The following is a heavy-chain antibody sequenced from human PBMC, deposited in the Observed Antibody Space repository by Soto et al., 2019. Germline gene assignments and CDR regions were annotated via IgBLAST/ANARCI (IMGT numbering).Heavy chain of an antibody. CDR2: IYYSGGT. Sequence: QVQLQESGPGLVKPSQTLSLTCTVSGGSISSGGYYWSWIRQHPGKGPEWIGYIYYSGGTYYNPSLKSRVTISVDTSKNQFSLKLSSVTAADTAVYYCARAPKDPSSSWYWFDPWGQGTLVTVSS. CDR1: GGSISSGGYY. V-gene: IGHV4-31*03. J-gene: IGHJ5*02. CDR3: ARAPKDPSSSWYWFDP. D-gene: IGHD6-13*01.